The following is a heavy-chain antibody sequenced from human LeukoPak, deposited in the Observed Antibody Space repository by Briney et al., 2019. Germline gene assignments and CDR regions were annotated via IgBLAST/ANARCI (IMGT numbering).Heavy chain of an antibody. D-gene: IGHD2-15*01. CDR2: ISYDGNNK. V-gene: IGHV3-30*18. CDR1: GFTFSNYG. CDR3: AKGVDYCSGGSCPADY. J-gene: IGHJ4*02. Sequence: PGGSLRLSCAASGFTFSNYGIHWVRQAPGKGLKWVAVISYDGNNKYYADSVKGRFTISRDNSKNTLFLQMNSLRAEDTAVYYCAKGVDYCSGGSCPADYWGPGTLVTVSS.